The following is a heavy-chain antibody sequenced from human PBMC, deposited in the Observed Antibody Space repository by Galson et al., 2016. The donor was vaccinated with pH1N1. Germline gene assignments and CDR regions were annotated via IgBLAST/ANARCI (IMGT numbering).Heavy chain of an antibody. D-gene: IGHD3-3*01. CDR3: ARGRVPIFGVIKYYGMDV. Sequence: SVKVSCKASGGTISEYAISWVRQAPGQGLEWMGGIIPIFGTPNYAQNFRGRLKITADKSTSTVYLEKKSLTPDDTAVYYCARGRVPIFGVIKYYGMDVWGQGITVTVSS. V-gene: IGHV1-69*06. J-gene: IGHJ6*02. CDR2: IIPIFGTP. CDR1: GGTISEYA.